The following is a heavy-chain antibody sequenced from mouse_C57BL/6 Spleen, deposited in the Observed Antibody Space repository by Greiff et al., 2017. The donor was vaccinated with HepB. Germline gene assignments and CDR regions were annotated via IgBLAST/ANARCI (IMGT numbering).Heavy chain of an antibody. CDR1: GFTFSSYG. J-gene: IGHJ4*01. D-gene: IGHD2-4*01. CDR2: ISSGGSYT. CDR3: ARHDDYDGDP. V-gene: IGHV5-6*01. Sequence: EVKLVESGGDLVKPGGSLKLSCAASGFTFSSYGMSWVRQTPDKRLEWVATISSGGSYTYYPDSVKGRFTISRDNAKNTLYLQMSSLKSEDTAMYYCARHDDYDGDPWGQGTSVTVSS.